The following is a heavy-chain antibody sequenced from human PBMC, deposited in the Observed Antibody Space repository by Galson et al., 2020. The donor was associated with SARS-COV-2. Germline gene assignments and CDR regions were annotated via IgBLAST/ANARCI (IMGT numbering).Heavy chain of an antibody. V-gene: IGHV4-4*08. D-gene: IGHD6-6*01. CDR3: AGYTTSSVSFDY. J-gene: IGHJ4*02. CDR2: FHSDGST. CDR1: NGSISSDY. Sequence: SETLSLTCSVSNGSISSDYRAWIRQTPGKGLEWIGFFHSDGSTNYNPSLKSRVTISVDTSKNRFSLKLSSLTAADTAVYFCAGYTTSSVSFDYWGQGTLVTVSS.